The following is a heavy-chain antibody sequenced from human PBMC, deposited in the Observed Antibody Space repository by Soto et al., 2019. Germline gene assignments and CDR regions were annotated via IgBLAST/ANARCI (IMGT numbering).Heavy chain of an antibody. J-gene: IGHJ6*02. D-gene: IGHD1-20*01. CDR1: GGTFSSYA. CDR2: IIPIFGTA. Sequence: VQLVQSGAEVKKPGSSVKVSCKASGGTFSSYAISWVRQAPGQGLEWMGGIIPIFGTANYAEKFQGRVTITADEPTSTAYMELSSLRSEDTALYYCASISDGITGTNQDYYYYGMDVWGQGTTVTVSS. V-gene: IGHV1-69*12. CDR3: ASISDGITGTNQDYYYYGMDV.